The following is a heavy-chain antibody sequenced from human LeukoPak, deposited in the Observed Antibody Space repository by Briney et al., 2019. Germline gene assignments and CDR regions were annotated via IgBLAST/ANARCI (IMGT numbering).Heavy chain of an antibody. Sequence: GGSLRLSCAASGFTFSSYDMSWVRQAPGKGLEWVSAISGSGGSTYYADSVKGRFTISRDNSKNTLYLQMNSLRAEDTAVYYCAKDLPRTGTTSRFDYWGQGTLVTVSS. CDR3: AKDLPRTGTTSRFDY. J-gene: IGHJ4*02. CDR1: GFTFSSYD. CDR2: ISGSGGST. D-gene: IGHD1-1*01. V-gene: IGHV3-23*01.